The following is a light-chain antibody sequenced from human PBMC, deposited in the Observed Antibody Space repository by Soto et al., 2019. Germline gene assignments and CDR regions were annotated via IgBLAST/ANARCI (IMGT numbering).Light chain of an antibody. CDR3: SSYTPSPTPLV. V-gene: IGLV2-14*01. CDR1: SSDVGGYNY. Sequence: QSALTQPASVSGSPGQSITISCTGTSSDVGGYNYVSWYQQHPGKAPKLMIYEVSNRPSGVSNRFSGSKSGNTASLTISGLQAEDEADYYCSSYTPSPTPLVFGGGTKLTVL. J-gene: IGLJ2*01. CDR2: EVS.